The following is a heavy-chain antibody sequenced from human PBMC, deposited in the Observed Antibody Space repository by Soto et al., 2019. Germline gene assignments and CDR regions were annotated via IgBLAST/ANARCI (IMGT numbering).Heavy chain of an antibody. CDR1: GFIFSRYA. CDR3: AKLPYSYGSLYSFDY. Sequence: GGSLRLSCTASGFIFSRYAMTWVRQAPGKGLEWVSAISGTGGTTKYGESMKGRITISRDNAKNTLFLHMSSLRAEDTAVYYCAKLPYSYGSLYSFDYWGHGTQVTVSS. J-gene: IGHJ4*01. CDR2: ISGTGGTT. D-gene: IGHD5-18*01. V-gene: IGHV3-23*01.